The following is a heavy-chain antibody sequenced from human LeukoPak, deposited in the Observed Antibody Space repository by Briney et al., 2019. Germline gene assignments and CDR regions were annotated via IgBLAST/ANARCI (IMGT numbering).Heavy chain of an antibody. Sequence: SETLSLTCSVSGGSISSLYWSLIRQPPGKGLEWIGYIYYTGSTNYNPSLKSRVTMFVDMSKNQFSLRLSSVTAADTAVYYCARHRAYSSSSPFDYWGQGTLVTVSS. CDR1: GGSISSLY. CDR2: IYYTGST. D-gene: IGHD6-6*01. J-gene: IGHJ4*02. CDR3: ARHRAYSSSSPFDY. V-gene: IGHV4-59*08.